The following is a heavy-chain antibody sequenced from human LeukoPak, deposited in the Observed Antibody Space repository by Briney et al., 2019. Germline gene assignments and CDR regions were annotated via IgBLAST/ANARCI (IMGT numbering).Heavy chain of an antibody. D-gene: IGHD6-19*01. J-gene: IGHJ5*02. CDR1: GGTFSIYD. Sequence: GASVKVSCNASGGTFSIYDISWVRQAPGQGLEWMGVIIPVFATANYAPKFQGRVTITADESTSTVYMEVTGLRSEDTAVYYCARESLSLEELSVPVTGISETWGQGTLVTVSS. CDR3: ARESLSLEELSVPVTGISET. CDR2: IIPVFATA. V-gene: IGHV1-69*13.